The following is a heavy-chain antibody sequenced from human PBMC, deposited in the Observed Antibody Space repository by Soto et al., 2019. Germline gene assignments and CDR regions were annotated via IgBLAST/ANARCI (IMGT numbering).Heavy chain of an antibody. V-gene: IGHV3-74*01. CDR2: INSDGSGT. CDR1: GFDFSNSW. D-gene: IGHD2-15*01. J-gene: IGHJ6*02. Sequence: EVQLVESGGGLVQPGGSLRLSCAASGFDFSNSWIHWVRQGPGKGLVLVSHINSDGSGTTYADSVKGRFTISRDNAKNTVYLQMNSLRAEDTAVYYCAKDMAYAMDVWGQGTTVTVSS. CDR3: AKDMAYAMDV.